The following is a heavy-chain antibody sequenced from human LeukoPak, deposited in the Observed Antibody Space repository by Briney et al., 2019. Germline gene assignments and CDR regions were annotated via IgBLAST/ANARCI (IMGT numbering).Heavy chain of an antibody. V-gene: IGHV5-10-1*01. D-gene: IGHD2-15*01. J-gene: IGHJ5*02. Sequence: GESLRISCKGSGYSFTSYWISWVRQMPEKGLEWMGRIDPSGSYTNYSPSFQGHVTISADKSISTAYLQWSSLKASDTAMYYCARHGAAFGNWFGPWGQGTLVTVSS. CDR3: ARHGAAFGNWFGP. CDR2: IDPSGSYT. CDR1: GYSFTSYW.